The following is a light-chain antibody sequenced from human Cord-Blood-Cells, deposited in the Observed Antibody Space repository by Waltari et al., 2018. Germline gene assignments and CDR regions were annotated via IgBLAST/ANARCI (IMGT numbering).Light chain of an antibody. CDR1: QRVSSSY. CDR3: QQYGSSPLT. J-gene: IGKJ4*01. CDR2: GAS. Sequence: EIVLTQSPGTLSLSPGERATLSCRASQRVSSSYLAWYQQKPGQAPRLLIYGASSRATGIPDRFICSGSGTGFTLTISRREPEDFAVYYCQQYGSSPLTFGGGTKVEIK. V-gene: IGKV3-20*01.